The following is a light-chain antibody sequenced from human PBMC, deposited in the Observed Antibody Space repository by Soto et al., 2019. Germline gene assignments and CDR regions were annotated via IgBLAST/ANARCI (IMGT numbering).Light chain of an antibody. CDR2: LEGSGSY. V-gene: IGLV4-60*03. J-gene: IGLJ2*01. CDR1: SGHSSYI. Sequence: QSVLTQSSSASASLGSSVKLTCTLSSGHSSYIIAWHQQQPGKAPRYLMKLEGSGSYNKGSGVPDRFSGSSSGADRYLTISNLQSEDEADYYCETWDSNTRVFGGGTKFTVL. CDR3: ETWDSNTRV.